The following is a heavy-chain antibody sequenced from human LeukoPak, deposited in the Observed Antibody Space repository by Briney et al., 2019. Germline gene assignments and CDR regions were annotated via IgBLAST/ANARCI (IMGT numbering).Heavy chain of an antibody. J-gene: IGHJ5*02. CDR3: ARRLPRRVPSFFDP. Sequence: ASVKVSCKASGYTFTSYDINWVRQATGQGLEWMGWMNPNSGNTGYAQKFQGRVTMTRNTSISTAYMELSSLRSEDTAVYYCARRLPRRVPSFFDPWGQGTLVTVSS. CDR2: MNPNSGNT. D-gene: IGHD2-21*01. CDR1: GYTFTSYD. V-gene: IGHV1-8*01.